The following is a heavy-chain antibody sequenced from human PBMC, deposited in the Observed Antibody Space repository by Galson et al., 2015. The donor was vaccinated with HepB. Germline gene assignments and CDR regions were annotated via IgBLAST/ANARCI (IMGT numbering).Heavy chain of an antibody. CDR1: GYTFTSYA. D-gene: IGHD5-12*01. V-gene: IGHV1-3*01. CDR2: INAGNGNT. J-gene: IGHJ5*02. Sequence: SVKVSCKASGYTFTSYAMHWVRQAPGQRLEWMGWINAGNGNTKYSQKFQGRVTITRDTSASTAYMELSSLRSEDTAVYYCARQGGYSGYDLGWFDPWGQGTLVTVSS. CDR3: ARQGGYSGYDLGWFDP.